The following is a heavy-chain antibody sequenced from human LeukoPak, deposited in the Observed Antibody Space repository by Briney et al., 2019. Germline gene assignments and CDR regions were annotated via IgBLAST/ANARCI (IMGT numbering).Heavy chain of an antibody. CDR1: GFTFSSHW. J-gene: IGHJ3*01. CDR3: ARSYYFGSGSYGFDV. Sequence: PGGSLRLSCTASGFTFSSHWMHWVRQAPGKGLTWVSRINSDGTGTNYADSVKGRFTISRDNAKNTLYLQMNSLRAEDTAVYSCARSYYFGSGSYGFDVWGQGTTVTVSS. CDR2: INSDGTGT. V-gene: IGHV3-74*01. D-gene: IGHD3-10*01.